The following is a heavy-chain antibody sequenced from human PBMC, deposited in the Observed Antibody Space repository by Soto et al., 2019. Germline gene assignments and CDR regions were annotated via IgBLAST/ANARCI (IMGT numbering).Heavy chain of an antibody. J-gene: IGHJ4*02. Sequence: PGGPLRLSCAASGFTFSSYAMSWVRQAPGKGLEWVSAISGSGGSTYYADSVKGRFTISRDNSKNTLYLQMNSLRAEDTAVYYCAKGRGYSGYDIVFDYWGQGTLVTVSS. CDR3: AKGRGYSGYDIVFDY. CDR2: ISGSGGST. CDR1: GFTFSSYA. D-gene: IGHD5-12*01. V-gene: IGHV3-23*01.